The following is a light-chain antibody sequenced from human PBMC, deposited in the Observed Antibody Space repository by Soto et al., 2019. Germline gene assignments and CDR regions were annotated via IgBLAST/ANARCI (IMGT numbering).Light chain of an antibody. CDR3: SSYAGSNKGV. J-gene: IGLJ2*01. V-gene: IGLV2-8*01. CDR2: DVS. CDR1: SSDVGGYNY. Sequence: QSALTQPPSASGSPGQSVTISCTGTSSDVGGYNYVSWYQRHPGKAPKLMIYDVSKRPSGVPDRFSGSKSGNTASLTVSGLQAEDEADYYCSSYAGSNKGVFGGGTQLTVL.